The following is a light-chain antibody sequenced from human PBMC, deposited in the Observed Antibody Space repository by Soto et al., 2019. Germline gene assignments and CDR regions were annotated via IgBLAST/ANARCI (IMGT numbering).Light chain of an antibody. Sequence: QSALTQPASVSGSPGQSITISCTGTSSDIGADDFVSWYQHHPDKTPKLIIFEVTYRPTGISHRFSASKSGNTASLTISGLAAEDEAFYYCSSYRKTTFPNVVFGGGTKLTVL. CDR2: EVT. V-gene: IGLV2-14*01. CDR1: SSDIGADDF. J-gene: IGLJ2*01. CDR3: SSYRKTTFPNVV.